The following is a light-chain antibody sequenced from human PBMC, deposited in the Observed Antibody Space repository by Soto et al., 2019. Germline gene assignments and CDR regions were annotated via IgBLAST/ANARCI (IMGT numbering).Light chain of an antibody. J-gene: IGLJ1*01. CDR2: EVT. CDR1: SSDVGSYNL. Sequence: QSALTQPASVSGSPGQSITISCTGTSSDVGSYNLVSWYQHHPGTAPKLIIYEVTKRPSGVSNRFSASKSGNTASLTISGLQAEDDADYYCCSYAPTRNSYVFGSGTRSPS. CDR3: CSYAPTRNSYV. V-gene: IGLV2-23*02.